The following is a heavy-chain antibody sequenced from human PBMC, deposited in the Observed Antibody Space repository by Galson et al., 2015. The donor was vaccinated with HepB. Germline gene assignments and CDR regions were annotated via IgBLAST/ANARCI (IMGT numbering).Heavy chain of an antibody. CDR1: GGTFSSYA. V-gene: IGHV1-69*13. CDR2: IIPIFGTA. CDR3: VTMVVTASGGYFDY. D-gene: IGHD2-21*02. J-gene: IGHJ4*02. Sequence: SVKVSCKASGGTFSSYAISWVRQAPGQGLEWMGGIIPIFGTANYAQKFQGRVTITADESTSTAYMELSSLRSEDTAVYYCVTMVVTASGGYFDYWGQGTLVTVSS.